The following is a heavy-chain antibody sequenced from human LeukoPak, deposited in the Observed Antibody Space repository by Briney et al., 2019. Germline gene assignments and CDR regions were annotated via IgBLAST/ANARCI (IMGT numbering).Heavy chain of an antibody. J-gene: IGHJ4*02. CDR2: MNPNSGNT. Sequence: GASETLSFTSSVYTFTIYDINWGRHAPGQGLEWMGSMNPNSGNTGYAHKFHSRVTITTNTTINTPYTQMSSLITAATAAYYCSTCPYCTNGVCPAAWGQGTLVTVSS. V-gene: IGHV1-8*01. D-gene: IGHD2-8*01. CDR3: STCPYCTNGVCPAA. CDR1: VYTFTIYD.